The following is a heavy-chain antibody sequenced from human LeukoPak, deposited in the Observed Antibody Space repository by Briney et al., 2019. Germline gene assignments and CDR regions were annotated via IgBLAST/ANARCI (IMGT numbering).Heavy chain of an antibody. D-gene: IGHD2-15*01. Sequence: SVKVSCKASGGTFSSYAISWVRPAPGQGLEWMGRIIPILGIANYAQKFQGRVTITADKSTSTAYMELSSLRSEDTAVYYCARLYCSGGSCYSGSLLPFDYWGQGTLVTVSS. J-gene: IGHJ4*02. CDR2: IIPILGIA. CDR1: GGTFSSYA. CDR3: ARLYCSGGSCYSGSLLPFDY. V-gene: IGHV1-69*04.